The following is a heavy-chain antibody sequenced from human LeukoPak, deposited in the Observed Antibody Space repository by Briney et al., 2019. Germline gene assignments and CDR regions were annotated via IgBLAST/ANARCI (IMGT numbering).Heavy chain of an antibody. CDR2: INHSGST. J-gene: IGHJ6*03. Sequence: SETLSLTCAVYGGSFSGYYWSWIRQPPGKGLEWIGEINHSGSTNYNPSLKSRVTISVDTSKNQFSLKLSSVTAADTAVSYCARCYCSGGSCYSWGYYYYYMDVWGKGTTVTVSS. CDR1: GGSFSGYY. CDR3: ARCYCSGGSCYSWGYYYYYMDV. D-gene: IGHD2-15*01. V-gene: IGHV4-34*01.